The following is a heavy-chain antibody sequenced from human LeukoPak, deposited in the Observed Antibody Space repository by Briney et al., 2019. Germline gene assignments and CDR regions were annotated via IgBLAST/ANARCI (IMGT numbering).Heavy chain of an antibody. CDR3: ARDALAGYEHFYY. CDR2: INPNSGGT. CDR1: GYTFTGYY. J-gene: IGHJ4*02. V-gene: IGHV1-2*02. Sequence: ASVKVSCKASGYTFTGYYMHWVRQAPGQGLEWMGWINPNSGGTNYAQKFQGRVTMTRDTSISTAYMELSRLRADDTAVYYCARDALAGYEHFYYWGQGAQVAVSS. D-gene: IGHD3-3*02.